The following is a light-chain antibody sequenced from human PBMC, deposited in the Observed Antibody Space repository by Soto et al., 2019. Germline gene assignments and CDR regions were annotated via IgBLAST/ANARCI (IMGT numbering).Light chain of an antibody. CDR3: QQYGSSPPRLT. J-gene: IGKJ4*01. Sequence: IVLTQSPAILSVSPGERATLSCRASQSISRSLAWYQQKPGQAPRLLISDASSRATGIPDRFSGSGSGTDFTLTISRLEPEDFAVYYCQQYGSSPPRLTFGGGTKVDIK. CDR2: DAS. CDR1: QSISRS. V-gene: IGKV3-20*01.